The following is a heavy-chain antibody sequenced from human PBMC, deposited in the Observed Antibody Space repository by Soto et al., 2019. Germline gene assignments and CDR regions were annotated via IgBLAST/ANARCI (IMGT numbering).Heavy chain of an antibody. J-gene: IGHJ4*02. CDR3: VVLRRTGPYYFDY. D-gene: IGHD2-2*01. CDR2: INHSGST. CDR1: GGSFSGYY. Sequence: QVQLQQWGAGLLKPSETLSLTSAVYGGSFSGYYWSWIRQPPGKGLEWIGEINHSGSTNYNPSLKSRVTISVDTSKNQFSLKLSSVTAADTAAYYCVVLRRTGPYYFDYWGQGTLVTVSS. V-gene: IGHV4-34*01.